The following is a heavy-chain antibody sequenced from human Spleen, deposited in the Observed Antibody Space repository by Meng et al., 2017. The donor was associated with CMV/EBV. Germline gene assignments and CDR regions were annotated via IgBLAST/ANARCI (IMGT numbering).Heavy chain of an antibody. Sequence: SGPTLVKPTQTLTLTCTFSGFLLSTSGVGVGWIRQPPGKALEWLALIYWNDDKRYSPSLKSRLTITKDTSKNQVVLTMTNMDPVDTATYYCAHRRLAAGNYYFDYWGQGTLVTVSS. CDR2: IYWNDDK. D-gene: IGHD6-13*01. CDR1: GFLLSTSGVG. V-gene: IGHV2-5*01. CDR3: AHRRLAAGNYYFDY. J-gene: IGHJ4*02.